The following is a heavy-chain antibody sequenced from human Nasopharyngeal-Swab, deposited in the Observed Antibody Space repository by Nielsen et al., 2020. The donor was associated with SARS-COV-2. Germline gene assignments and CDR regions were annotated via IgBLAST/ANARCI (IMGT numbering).Heavy chain of an antibody. Sequence: SGTLSLTCIVSGDSMSRFWWSWIRQAPGKGLEWVGSLSATGTTTSNPSLKSRAPIFIDSSRRQFSLRLSSVTAADTAVYYCATDLDHFGGENRFDSWGQGTLVTVSS. D-gene: IGHD4-23*01. CDR1: GDSMSRFW. J-gene: IGHJ4*02. CDR3: ATDLDHFGGENRFDS. V-gene: IGHV4-4*08. CDR2: LSATGTT.